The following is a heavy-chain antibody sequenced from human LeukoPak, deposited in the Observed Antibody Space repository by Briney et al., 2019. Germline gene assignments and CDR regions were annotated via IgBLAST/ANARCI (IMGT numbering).Heavy chain of an antibody. Sequence: SETLSLTCTVSGGSLSSYYWSWIRPPAGKGLEWIGRIYTGGSTNYNPSLKSRVTMSVDTSKNQFSLKLSSVTAADTAVYYCARPQSGLGWFDPWGQGTLVTVSS. V-gene: IGHV4-4*07. CDR1: GGSLSSYY. CDR3: ARPQSGLGWFDP. J-gene: IGHJ5*02. CDR2: IYTGGST.